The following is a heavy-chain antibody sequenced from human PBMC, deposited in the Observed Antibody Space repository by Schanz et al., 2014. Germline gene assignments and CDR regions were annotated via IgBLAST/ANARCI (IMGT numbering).Heavy chain of an antibody. CDR1: GYTFTTYY. CDR2: MNSKTGNT. Sequence: QVQLVQSGAEVKKPGASVKVSCKASGYTFTTYYIHWVRQAPGQGLEWMGWMNSKTGNTGYAQRFQGRVTVTRDTSTSTSYMELRSLTSDDTAVYYGARDVPINDYWGQGTPXTVSS. D-gene: IGHD2-2*01. CDR3: ARDVPINDY. J-gene: IGHJ4*02. V-gene: IGHV1-8*01.